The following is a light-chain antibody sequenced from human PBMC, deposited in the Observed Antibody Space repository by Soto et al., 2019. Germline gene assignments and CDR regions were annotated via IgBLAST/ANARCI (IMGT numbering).Light chain of an antibody. Sequence: QSVLTQPASVSGSPGQSITISCTGTSSDIGDSNFISWYQHSPGKAPRLLIYQVNNRPSGVSGRFSGSKAGNTASLTISGLLDDDEADYFCAAWDDSLNDYVFGTGTKVTVL. CDR2: QVN. V-gene: IGLV2-14*01. CDR3: AAWDDSLNDYV. J-gene: IGLJ1*01. CDR1: SSDIGDSNF.